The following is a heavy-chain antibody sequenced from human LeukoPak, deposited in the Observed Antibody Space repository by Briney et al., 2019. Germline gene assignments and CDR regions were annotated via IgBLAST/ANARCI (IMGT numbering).Heavy chain of an antibody. CDR1: GGSMSSGTYY. J-gene: IGHJ5*02. Sequence: PSETLSLTCSVSGGSMSSGTYYWNWIRQPAGKGLEWIGRVSIRGSTNYSPSLKSRVTISIDTSKNQFSLKVSSVIAADTAVYYCARYMVRGVIHTFDPWGQGTLVTVSS. D-gene: IGHD3-10*01. CDR3: ARYMVRGVIHTFDP. CDR2: VSIRGST. V-gene: IGHV4-61*02.